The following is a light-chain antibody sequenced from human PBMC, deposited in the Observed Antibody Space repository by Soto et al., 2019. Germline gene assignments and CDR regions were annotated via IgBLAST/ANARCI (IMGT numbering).Light chain of an antibody. Sequence: DIQMTQSPSALSASVGDRVTITCRASQSVSNWLAWYRQKPGEAPKLLIYEGSTLERGVPSRFSGSGSGTEFTRTISSLQHDDFATCYCEQYDTYSRTFGQRPKV. V-gene: IGKV1-5*03. CDR3: EQYDTYSRT. CDR2: EGS. J-gene: IGKJ1*01. CDR1: QSVSNW.